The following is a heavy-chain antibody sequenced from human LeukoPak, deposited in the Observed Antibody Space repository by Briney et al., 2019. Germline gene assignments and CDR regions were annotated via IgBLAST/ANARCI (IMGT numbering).Heavy chain of an antibody. Sequence: GGSLRFSCAASGFTFSSYDMHWVRQAPGRGLEWVSAIGIAGDTYYPDSVKGRFTISRENAKNSMYLQMNSLKDGDTAVYYCIRGGIQVSGIDAFDIWGQGTMVTVSS. CDR1: GFTFSSYD. D-gene: IGHD5/OR15-5a*01. CDR3: IRGGIQVSGIDAFDI. CDR2: IGIAGDT. V-gene: IGHV3-13*01. J-gene: IGHJ3*02.